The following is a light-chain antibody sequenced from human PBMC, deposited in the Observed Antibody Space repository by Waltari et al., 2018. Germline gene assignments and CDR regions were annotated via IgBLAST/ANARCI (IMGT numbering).Light chain of an antibody. Sequence: QSVLTQPPSASGTPGQRVTISCSGSSSNIGSNYVYWYQQLPGTAPKLLIDRNNHRPSGVPDRFSGSKAGTSASLAIRGLRSEDEADYYCAAWDDSLSVLFGGGTKLTVL. CDR1: SSNIGSNY. CDR3: AAWDDSLSVL. J-gene: IGLJ2*01. CDR2: RNN. V-gene: IGLV1-47*01.